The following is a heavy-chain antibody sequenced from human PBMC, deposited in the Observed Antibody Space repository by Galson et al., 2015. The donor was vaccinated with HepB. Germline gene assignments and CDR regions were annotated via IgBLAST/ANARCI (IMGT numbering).Heavy chain of an antibody. V-gene: IGHV6-1*01. CDR1: GDSVSSNSAA. CDR2: TYYRSKWYN. Sequence: CAISGDSVSSNSAAWNWIRQSPSRGLEWLGRTYYRSKWYNDYAVSVKSRITINPDTSKNQFSLKLSSVTAADTAVYYCARAGWVPAAFYFDYWGQGTLVTVSS. J-gene: IGHJ4*02. CDR3: ARAGWVPAAFYFDY. D-gene: IGHD2-2*01.